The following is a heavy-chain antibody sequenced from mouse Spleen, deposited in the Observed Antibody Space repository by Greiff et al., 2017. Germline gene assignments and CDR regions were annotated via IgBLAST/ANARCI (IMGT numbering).Heavy chain of an antibody. D-gene: IGHD2-3*01. CDR2: IWRGGST. CDR3: AKEIYDGYLGYFDV. Sequence: VQLQQSGPGLVQPSQSLSITCTVSGFSLTSYGVHWVRQSPGKGLEWLGVIWRGGSTDYNAAFMSRLSTTKDNSKSQVFFKMNSLQADDTAIYYCAKEIYDGYLGYFDVWGAGTTVTVSS. CDR1: GFSLTSYG. V-gene: IGHV2-5*01. J-gene: IGHJ1*01.